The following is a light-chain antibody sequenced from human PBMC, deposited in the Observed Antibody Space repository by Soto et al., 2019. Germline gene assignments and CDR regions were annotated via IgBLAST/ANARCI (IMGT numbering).Light chain of an antibody. V-gene: IGKV3-20*01. J-gene: IGKJ2*01. CDR2: GAS. CDR3: QQYGSSPPMYT. Sequence: EIVLTQSPGTLSLSPVERATLSCRASQSVSSSYLAWYQQKPGQAPRLLSYGASSRATGIPDRFSGSGSGTDFTLTISRLEPEDFAVYYGQQYGSSPPMYTFGQGTELEIK. CDR1: QSVSSSY.